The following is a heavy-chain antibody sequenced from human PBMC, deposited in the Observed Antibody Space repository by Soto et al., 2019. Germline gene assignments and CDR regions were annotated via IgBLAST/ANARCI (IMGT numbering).Heavy chain of an antibody. J-gene: IGHJ6*02. D-gene: IGHD1-26*01. CDR2: IIPIFGTA. CDR3: ARLRELPYYYGMDV. V-gene: IGHV1-69*13. CDR1: GGTFSSYA. Sequence: SVKVSCKASGGTFSSYAISWVRQAPGQGLEWMGGIIPIFGTANYAQKFQGRVTITADESTSTAYMELSSLRSEDTAMYYCARLRELPYYYGMDVWGQGTTVTVSS.